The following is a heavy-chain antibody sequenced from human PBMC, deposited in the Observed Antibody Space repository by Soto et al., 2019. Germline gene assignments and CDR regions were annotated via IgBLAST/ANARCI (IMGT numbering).Heavy chain of an antibody. CDR1: GGSISSYY. Sequence: SETLSLTCTVSGGSISSYYWSWIRQPPGKGLEWIGYIYYSATTNYNPSLKSRVTISVDTSKNQFSLKLTSVTAADTAVYYCARGNVVPLDYWGQGTLVTVSS. CDR3: ARGNVVPLDY. CDR2: IYYSATT. J-gene: IGHJ4*02. V-gene: IGHV4-59*01. D-gene: IGHD2-15*01.